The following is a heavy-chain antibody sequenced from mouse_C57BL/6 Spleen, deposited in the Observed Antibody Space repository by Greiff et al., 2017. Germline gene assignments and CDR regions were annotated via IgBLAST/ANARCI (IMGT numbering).Heavy chain of an antibody. D-gene: IGHD4-1*01. Sequence: VQLQQSGPELVKPGASVKISCKASGYSFTGYYMNWVKQSPEKSLEWIGEINPSTGGTTYNQKFKAKATLTVDKSSSTAYMQLKSLTSEDSAVYYCASSVANWSWFAYWGQGTLVTVSA. J-gene: IGHJ3*01. CDR3: ASSVANWSWFAY. CDR1: GYSFTGYY. V-gene: IGHV1-42*01. CDR2: INPSTGGT.